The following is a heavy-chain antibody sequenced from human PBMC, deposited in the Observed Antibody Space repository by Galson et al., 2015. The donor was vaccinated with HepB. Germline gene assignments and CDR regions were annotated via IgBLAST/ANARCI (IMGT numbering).Heavy chain of an antibody. D-gene: IGHD6-19*01. CDR2: ISPSSNFK. CDR3: ARSSGGLNEFRYFHH. Sequence: SLRLSCAASGFTFRSYSLNWVRQAPGKGLEWVSFISPSSNFKYYANSVRGRFTISRDNAENSLYLQMNNLRVEDTAVYYCARSSGGLNEFRYFHHWGPGTLVTVSS. V-gene: IGHV3-21*01. J-gene: IGHJ1*01. CDR1: GFTFRSYS.